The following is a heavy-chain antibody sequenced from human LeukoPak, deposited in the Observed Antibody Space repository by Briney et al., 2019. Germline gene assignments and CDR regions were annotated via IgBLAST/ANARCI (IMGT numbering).Heavy chain of an antibody. CDR1: GGSISSSGYY. D-gene: IGHD3-3*01. CDR2: MYYSGST. J-gene: IGHJ4*02. CDR3: ARDFRGGYDFWSGYYTPYYFDY. Sequence: SETLSLTCTVSGGSISSSGYYWGWIRQPPGKGPEWIGSMYYSGSTYYNPSLKSRVTISVDTSKNHFSLKLSSVTAADTAVYYCARDFRGGYDFWSGYYTPYYFDYWGQGTLVTVSP. V-gene: IGHV4-39*07.